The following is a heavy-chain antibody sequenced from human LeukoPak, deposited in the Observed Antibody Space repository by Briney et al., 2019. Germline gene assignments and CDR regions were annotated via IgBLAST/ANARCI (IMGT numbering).Heavy chain of an antibody. CDR3: ARAKLDSSGWYPGWFDP. J-gene: IGHJ5*02. Sequence: PSETLSLTCTVSGGSISNYYWSWIRQPPGKGLEWIGYIYYIGSTNYNPSLKSRVTISVDTSKNQFSLNLSSVTAADTAVYYCARAKLDSSGWYPGWFDPWGQGTLVTVSS. V-gene: IGHV4-59*01. CDR1: GGSISNYY. CDR2: IYYIGST. D-gene: IGHD6-19*01.